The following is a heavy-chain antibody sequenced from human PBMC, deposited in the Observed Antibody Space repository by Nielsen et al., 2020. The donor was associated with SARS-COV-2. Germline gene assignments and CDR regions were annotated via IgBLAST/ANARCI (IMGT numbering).Heavy chain of an antibody. Sequence: GESLKISCAASGLTFSSYWMSWVRQAPGKGLEWVANIKQDGSEKYYVDSVKGRFTISRDNAKNSLYLQMNSLRAEDTAVYYCAKSQARIREFDYWGQGTLVTVSS. CDR1: GLTFSSYW. V-gene: IGHV3-7*03. CDR3: AKSQARIREFDY. D-gene: IGHD2-21*01. J-gene: IGHJ4*02. CDR2: IKQDGSEK.